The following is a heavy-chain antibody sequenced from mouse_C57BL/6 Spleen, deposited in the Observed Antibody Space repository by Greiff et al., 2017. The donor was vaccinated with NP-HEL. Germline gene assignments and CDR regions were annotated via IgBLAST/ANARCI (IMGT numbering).Heavy chain of an antibody. CDR3: ARSGDHDGNYAMDY. V-gene: IGHV1-85*01. D-gene: IGHD2-13*01. CDR1: GYTFTSYD. CDR2: IYPRDGST. J-gene: IGHJ4*01. Sequence: QVQLQQSGPELVKPGASVKLSCKASGYTFTSYDINWVKQRPGQGLEWIGWIYPRDGSTKYNEKFKGKATLTVDTSSSTAYMELHSLTSEDSAVYFCARSGDHDGNYAMDYWGQGTSVTVSS.